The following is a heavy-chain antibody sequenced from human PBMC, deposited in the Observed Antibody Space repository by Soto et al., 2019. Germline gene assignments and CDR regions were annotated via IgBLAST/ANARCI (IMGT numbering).Heavy chain of an antibody. D-gene: IGHD2-2*01. J-gene: IGHJ6*02. CDR1: GYTFTSYG. CDR3: ASSFTSSQWRYGMDV. Sequence: ASVKLSCTASGYTFTSYGISWVRQAPRQGLEWMGWISAYNGNTNYAQKLQGRVTMTTDTSTSTAYMELRSLRSDDTAVYYCASSFTSSQWRYGMDVWGQGTTVTVSS. CDR2: ISAYNGNT. V-gene: IGHV1-18*01.